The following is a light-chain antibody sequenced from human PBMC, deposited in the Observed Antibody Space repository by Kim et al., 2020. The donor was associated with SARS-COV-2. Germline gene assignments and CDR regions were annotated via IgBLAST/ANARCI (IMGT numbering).Light chain of an antibody. Sequence: DVVMTQSPLSLPVTLGQPASISCRSSQSLVHSDGNTYLSWYQQRPGQSPRRLVYKISNRDSGVPDRFSGSGSGTDFTLIISRAEAEDVGVYYCMQGAHWTPTFGQGTKLEI. CDR2: KIS. V-gene: IGKV2-30*02. CDR1: QSLVHSDGNTY. J-gene: IGKJ2*01. CDR3: MQGAHWTPT.